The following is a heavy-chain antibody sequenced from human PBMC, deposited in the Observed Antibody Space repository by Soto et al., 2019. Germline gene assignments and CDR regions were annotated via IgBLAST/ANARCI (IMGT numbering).Heavy chain of an antibody. Sequence: GGSLRLSCAASGFTFRNYGMNWVRQAPGKGLEWVSYIGIGSSTKYYTDSVKGRFTISRDNAKNSLYLQMNSLRAEDTAVYYCSRDQLYYNDISGRPLNAFDVWGQGTMVTVSS. CDR3: SRDQLYYNDISGRPLNAFDV. V-gene: IGHV3-48*01. CDR2: IGIGSSTK. CDR1: GFTFRNYG. D-gene: IGHD3-22*01. J-gene: IGHJ3*01.